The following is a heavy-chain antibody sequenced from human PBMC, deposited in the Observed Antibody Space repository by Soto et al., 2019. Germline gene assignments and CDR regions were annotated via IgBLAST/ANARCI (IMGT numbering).Heavy chain of an antibody. J-gene: IGHJ4*02. Sequence: EVQLVESGGGLVQPGGSLRLSCAASGFTFSSYSMNWVRQAPGKGLEWVSYISSSSSTIYYADSVKGRFTISRDNAKNSLYLQINSLRAEDTAVYYCAREEHGIAVASDYWGQGTLVTVSS. D-gene: IGHD6-19*01. CDR1: GFTFSSYS. CDR2: ISSSSSTI. CDR3: AREEHGIAVASDY. V-gene: IGHV3-48*01.